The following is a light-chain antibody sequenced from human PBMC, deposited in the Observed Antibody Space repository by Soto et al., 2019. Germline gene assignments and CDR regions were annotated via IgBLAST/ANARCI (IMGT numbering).Light chain of an antibody. CDR1: RNINTW. V-gene: IGKV1-5*01. J-gene: IGKJ4*01. CDR2: DAS. Sequence: DIQMTQSPSTLSASVGDRVTITCRARRNINTWLAWYQQKPGKAPKVLIYDASSLESGVPSRFSGSGSGTEFTLTISSLQPDDFATYYCQQSNSFFGGGTKVEIK. CDR3: QQSNSF.